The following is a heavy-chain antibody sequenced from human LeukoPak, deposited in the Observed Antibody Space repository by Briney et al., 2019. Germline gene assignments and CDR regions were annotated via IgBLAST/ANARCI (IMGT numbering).Heavy chain of an antibody. V-gene: IGHV4-34*01. Sequence: PSETLSLTCAVYGGSFSGYYWSWIRQPPGKGLEWIGEINHSGSTNYNPSLKSRVTISVDTSKNQFSLNLSSVTAADTAVYYCARSFDGRGYYYYGMDVWGQGTTVTVSS. D-gene: IGHD1-26*01. CDR3: ARSFDGRGYYYYGMDV. CDR1: GGSFSGYY. J-gene: IGHJ6*02. CDR2: INHSGST.